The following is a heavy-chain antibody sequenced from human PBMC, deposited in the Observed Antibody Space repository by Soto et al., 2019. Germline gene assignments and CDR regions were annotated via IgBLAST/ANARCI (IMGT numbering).Heavy chain of an antibody. CDR3: ARLSGSYNDRYFDC. CDR2: MGYSGYT. CDR1: GGPISNYY. V-gene: IGHV4-59*08. J-gene: IGHJ4*02. D-gene: IGHD1-26*01. Sequence: PSETLSLTCTISGGPISNYYCSWFRQPPGKGLEWIGYMGYSGYTSYNPSLRSRVTISVDTSNNHFSLKVKSVTAADTAVYYCARLSGSYNDRYFDCWGQGILVTVAS.